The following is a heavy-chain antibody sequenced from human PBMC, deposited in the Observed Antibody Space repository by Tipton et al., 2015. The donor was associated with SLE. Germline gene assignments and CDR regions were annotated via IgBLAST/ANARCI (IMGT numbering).Heavy chain of an antibody. V-gene: IGHV4-30-4*01. Sequence: TLSLTCTVSGGSISSGDYYWSWIRQPPGKGLEWIGYIYYSGSTNYNPSLKSRVTISVDTSKNQFSLKLSSVTAADTAVYYCARSALTGGYYFDYWGQGTLVTVSS. D-gene: IGHD3-10*01. CDR3: ARSALTGGYYFDY. J-gene: IGHJ4*02. CDR1: GGSISSGDYY. CDR2: IYYSGST.